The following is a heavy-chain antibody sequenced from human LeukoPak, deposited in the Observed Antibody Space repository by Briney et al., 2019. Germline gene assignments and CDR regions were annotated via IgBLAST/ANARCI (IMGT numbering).Heavy chain of an antibody. CDR2: IYPGDSDT. CDR1: EYTFNSYW. V-gene: IGHV5-51*01. CDR3: ARRYGRPFDY. Sequence: GESLKISCKGSEYTFNSYWIAWVRQMPGKGLEWMGIIYPGDSDTRYSPSFQGQVTISADKSTSPAYLQWSSLKASDTAMYYCARRYGRPFDYWGQGTLVTVSS. D-gene: IGHD4-17*01. J-gene: IGHJ4*02.